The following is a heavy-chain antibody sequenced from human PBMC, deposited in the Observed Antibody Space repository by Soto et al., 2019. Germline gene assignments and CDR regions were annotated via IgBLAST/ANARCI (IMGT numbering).Heavy chain of an antibody. Sequence: QVQLVESGGGVVQPGRTLRLSCAASGFTFSSYGIHWVRQAPGKGLEWVALISYDGANKYYADSVKGRFTISRDNSKNTLYLQMNSLRPEDTAVYYCAKPYCIFNSCVDNWFDPWGQGTLVTVSS. V-gene: IGHV3-30*18. CDR2: ISYDGANK. CDR1: GFTFSSYG. CDR3: AKPYCIFNSCVDNWFDP. J-gene: IGHJ5*02. D-gene: IGHD3-3*01.